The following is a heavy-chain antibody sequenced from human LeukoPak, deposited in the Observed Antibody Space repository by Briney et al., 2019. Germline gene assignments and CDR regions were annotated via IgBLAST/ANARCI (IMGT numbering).Heavy chain of an antibody. D-gene: IGHD6-13*01. Sequence: SETLSLTCTVSGGSISSSSYYWGWIRQPPGKGLEWIGYIYYSGRTNYNPSLKSRVTISVDTSKNQFSLKLNSVTAADTAVYYCAISSSWFHNTFDYWGQGTLVTVSS. CDR1: GGSISSSSYY. CDR2: IYYSGRT. V-gene: IGHV4-61*05. CDR3: AISSSWFHNTFDY. J-gene: IGHJ4*02.